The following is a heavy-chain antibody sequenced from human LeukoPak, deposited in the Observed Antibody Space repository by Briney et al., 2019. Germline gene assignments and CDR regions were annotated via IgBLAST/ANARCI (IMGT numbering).Heavy chain of an antibody. CDR1: GGSLSSGGYY. V-gene: IGHV4-61*08. CDR3: ARDGDGYNPTYYFDY. Sequence: PSETLSLTCAVSGGSLSSGGYYWSWIRQHPGKGLEWIGYIYYSGSTNYNPSLKSRVTISVDTSKNQSSLKLSSVTAADTAVYYCARDGDGYNPTYYFDYWGQGTLVTVSS. D-gene: IGHD5-24*01. J-gene: IGHJ4*02. CDR2: IYYSGST.